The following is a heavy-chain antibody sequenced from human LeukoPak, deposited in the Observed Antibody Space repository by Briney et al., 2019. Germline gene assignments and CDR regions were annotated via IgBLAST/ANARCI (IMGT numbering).Heavy chain of an antibody. Sequence: GGSLRLSCAASGFTFSSSWMSWVRQAPGKGLEWVANIKQDGSQKYYVDSVRGRFTISRDNAKNSLYLQMNSLRVEDTAVYYCARGEYYYDGGYWGQGTLVTVSS. V-gene: IGHV3-7*03. D-gene: IGHD3-22*01. CDR1: GFTFSSSW. CDR3: ARGEYYYDGGY. J-gene: IGHJ4*02. CDR2: IKQDGSQK.